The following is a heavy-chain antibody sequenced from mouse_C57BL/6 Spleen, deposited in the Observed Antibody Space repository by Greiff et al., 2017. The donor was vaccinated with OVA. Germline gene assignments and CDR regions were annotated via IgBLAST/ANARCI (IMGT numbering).Heavy chain of an antibody. Sequence: VQLQQSGPVLVKPGASVKMSCKASGYTFTDYYMNWVKQSHGKSLEWIGVINPYNGGTSYNQKFKGKATLTVDKSSSTAYMELNSLTSGDSAVYNCARIDYDDYWYFDVWGTGTTVTVSS. CDR1: GYTFTDYY. D-gene: IGHD2-4*01. CDR3: ARIDYDDYWYFDV. V-gene: IGHV1-19*01. CDR2: INPYNGGT. J-gene: IGHJ1*03.